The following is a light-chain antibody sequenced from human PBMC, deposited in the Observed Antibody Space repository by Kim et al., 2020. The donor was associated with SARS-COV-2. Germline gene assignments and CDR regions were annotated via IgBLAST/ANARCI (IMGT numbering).Light chain of an antibody. CDR2: DAS. CDR1: QDISNY. J-gene: IGKJ1*01. V-gene: IGKV1-33*01. CDR3: QKYDNLRT. Sequence: SASVGDRVTITCQASQDISNYLNWYQQKPGKAPKLLIYDASNLETGVPSRFSGSGSGTDFTFTISSLQPEDIATYYCQKYDNLRTFGKGTKVDIK.